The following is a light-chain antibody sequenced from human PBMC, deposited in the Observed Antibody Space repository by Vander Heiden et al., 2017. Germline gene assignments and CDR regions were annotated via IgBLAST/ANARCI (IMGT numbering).Light chain of an antibody. CDR1: QSVSSY. J-gene: IGKJ5*01. CDR3: QQRSNWPIT. V-gene: IGKV3-11*01. Sequence: EIVLTQSPATLSLSPGERATITCRARQSVSSYLTWYQQKPGQAPRLLIYDASNRATGIPARFSGSGSGTDFTLTISSLEPEDFAVYYCQQRSNWPITFGQGTRLEIK. CDR2: DAS.